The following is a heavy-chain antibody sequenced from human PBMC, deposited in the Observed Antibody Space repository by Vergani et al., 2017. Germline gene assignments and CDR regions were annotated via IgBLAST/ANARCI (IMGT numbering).Heavy chain of an antibody. J-gene: IGHJ5*02. CDR2: IYHSGST. CDR1: GYSISSGYY. V-gene: IGHV4-38-2*01. CDR3: ARHGYGDNEGWFDP. D-gene: IGHD4-17*01. Sequence: QVQLQESGPGLVKPSETLSLTCAVSGYSISSGYYWGWIRQPPGKGLEWIGSIYHSGSTYYNPSLKSRVTISVDTSKNQFSLNLSSVTAADTAVYYCARHGYGDNEGWFDPWGQGTLVTVSS.